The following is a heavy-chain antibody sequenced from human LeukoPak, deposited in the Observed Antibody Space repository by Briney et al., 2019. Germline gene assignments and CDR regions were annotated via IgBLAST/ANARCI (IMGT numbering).Heavy chain of an antibody. CDR2: ISYDGSNK. CDR3: ARVPPWQWLGDFDY. Sequence: GGSLRLSCAASGFTFSSYAMHWVRQAPGKGLEWVAVISYDGSNKYYADSVKGRFTISRDNSKNTLYLQMNSLRAEDTAVYYCARVPPWQWLGDFDYWGQGTLVTVSS. D-gene: IGHD6-19*01. J-gene: IGHJ4*02. V-gene: IGHV3-30-3*01. CDR1: GFTFSSYA.